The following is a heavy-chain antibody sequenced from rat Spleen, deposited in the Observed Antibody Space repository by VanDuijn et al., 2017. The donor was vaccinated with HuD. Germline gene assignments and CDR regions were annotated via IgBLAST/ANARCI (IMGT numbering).Heavy chain of an antibody. Sequence: EVQLVESGGGLVQPGRSLKLSCAASGFTFNNYDMAWVRQAPTRGLEWIASISTGGTITYFRDSVKGRFTISRDDAKSTQYLQMDSRRSEDTATYYCARHGGLRNWFAFWGQGTLVTVSS. V-gene: IGHV5S13*01. CDR3: ARHGGLRNWFAF. CDR1: GFTFNNYD. J-gene: IGHJ3*01. D-gene: IGHD1-11*01. CDR2: ISTGGTIT.